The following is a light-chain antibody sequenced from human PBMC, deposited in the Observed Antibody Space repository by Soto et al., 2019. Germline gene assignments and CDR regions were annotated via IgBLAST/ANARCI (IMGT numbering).Light chain of an antibody. CDR3: QQRSNWPPLFS. V-gene: IGKV3-11*01. Sequence: EIVLTQSPATLSLSPGERATLSCRSSQSVSSYLAWYQQKPGQAPRLLIYHASNRATGIPARFSGSGSGTDFTLTISSLEPEDFAVYYCQQRSNWPPLFSFGPGTKVDIK. CDR1: QSVSSY. J-gene: IGKJ3*01. CDR2: HAS.